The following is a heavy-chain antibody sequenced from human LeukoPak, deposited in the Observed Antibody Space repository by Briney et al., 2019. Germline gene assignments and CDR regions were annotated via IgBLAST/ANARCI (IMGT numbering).Heavy chain of an antibody. CDR3: ASKPSGSYVWERYYYYYMDV. J-gene: IGHJ6*03. CDR2: IQYDGSNK. CDR1: GFIFSSYG. D-gene: IGHD3-10*01. Sequence: GGSLRLSCVAPGFIFSSYGMHWVRQAPGKGLEWVAYIQYDGSNKQYADSVKGRFTISRDNAKNSLYLQMNSLRAEDTAVYYCASKPSGSYVWERYYYYYMDVWGKGTTVTISS. V-gene: IGHV3-30*02.